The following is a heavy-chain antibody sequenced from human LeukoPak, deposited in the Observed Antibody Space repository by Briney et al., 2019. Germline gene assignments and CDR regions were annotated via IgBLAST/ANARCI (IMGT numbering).Heavy chain of an antibody. CDR2: INHSGST. Sequence: PSETLSLTCAVYGGSFSGYYWSWIRQPPGKGLEWIGEINHSGSTNYNPSLKSRVTISVDTSKNQFSLKLSSVTAADTAVYSCAREGGSAVDYWGQGTLVTVSS. CDR3: AREGGSAVDY. J-gene: IGHJ4*02. CDR1: GGSFSGYY. V-gene: IGHV4-34*01. D-gene: IGHD2-15*01.